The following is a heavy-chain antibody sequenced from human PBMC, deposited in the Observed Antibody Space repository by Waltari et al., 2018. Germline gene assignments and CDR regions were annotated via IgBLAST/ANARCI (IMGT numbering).Heavy chain of an antibody. J-gene: IGHJ4*02. V-gene: IGHV1-69*01. CDR1: GGTFSSYA. CDR3: ANPRTWFGELLYPPDY. Sequence: QVQLVQSGAEVKKPGSSVKVSCKASGGTFSSYAISWVRQAPGQGLEWMGGIIPSFGTANYAQKFQGRVTITADESTSTAYMELSSLRAEDTAVYYCANPRTWFGELLYPPDYWGQGTLVTVSS. D-gene: IGHD3-10*01. CDR2: IIPSFGTA.